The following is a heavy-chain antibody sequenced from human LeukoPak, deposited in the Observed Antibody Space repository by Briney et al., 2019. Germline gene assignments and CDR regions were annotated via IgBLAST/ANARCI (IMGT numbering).Heavy chain of an antibody. CDR1: GLTFSSYH. CDR3: AKVHPLLPY. D-gene: IGHD2-15*01. J-gene: IGHJ4*02. CDR2: ISLIGGST. Sequence: GGSLRLSCTVSGLTFSSYHMTWVRQAPGKGPEWVSSISLIGGSTYYADSVKGRFTISRDNSKNTLYLQMNSLRAEDTAIYYCAKVHPLLPYWGQGTLVTVSS. V-gene: IGHV3-23*01.